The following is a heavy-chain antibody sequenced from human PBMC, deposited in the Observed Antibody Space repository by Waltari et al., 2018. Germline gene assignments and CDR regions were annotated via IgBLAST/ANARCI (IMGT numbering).Heavy chain of an antibody. CDR3: ATYIGASVGTAAFDV. D-gene: IGHD5-12*01. CDR1: GVPITRNIHF. CDR2: VSYSGTT. J-gene: IGHJ3*01. Sequence: QLQLQESGPRLVRPSETLSLICRVSGVPITRNIHFRALLRQSPGQGLEWIGTVSYSGTTYISPSLKSRVSVSRDTSKNQVSLILGSVTAADMAVYYCATYIGASVGTAAFDVWGQGTMVTVSS. V-gene: IGHV4-39*01.